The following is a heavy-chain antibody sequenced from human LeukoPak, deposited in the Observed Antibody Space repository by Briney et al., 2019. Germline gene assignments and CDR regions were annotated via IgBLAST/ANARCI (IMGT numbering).Heavy chain of an antibody. Sequence: GGSLRLSCAASGFTFSSYSMNWVRQAPGKGLEWVSSISSSSSSYIYYADSVKGRFTISRDNAKNSLYLQMNSLRAEDTAVYYCARGIAVAGTRDAFDIWGQGTMVTVSS. J-gene: IGHJ3*02. CDR2: ISSSSSSYI. CDR1: GFTFSSYS. D-gene: IGHD6-19*01. V-gene: IGHV3-21*01. CDR3: ARGIAVAGTRDAFDI.